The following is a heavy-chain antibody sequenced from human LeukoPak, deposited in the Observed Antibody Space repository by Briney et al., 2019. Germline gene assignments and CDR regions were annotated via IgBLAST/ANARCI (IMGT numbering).Heavy chain of an antibody. CDR3: ARHVAGDWGSFDY. CDR1: GGSISSYY. D-gene: IGHD7-27*01. V-gene: IGHV4-4*07. J-gene: IGHJ4*02. CDR2: IYMSGST. Sequence: KPSETLSLTCTVSGGSISSYYWSWIRQTAGKGLEWIGRIYMSGSTNYNPSLKSRVTMSIDTSKNQFSLKLSSVTAADTAVYYCARHVAGDWGSFDYWGQGTLVTVS.